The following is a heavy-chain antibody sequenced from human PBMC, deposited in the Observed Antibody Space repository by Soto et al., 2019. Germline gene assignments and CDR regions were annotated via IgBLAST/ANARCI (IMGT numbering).Heavy chain of an antibody. D-gene: IGHD6-19*01. CDR1: GFPFGENA. Sequence: GSLRLSCAASGFPFGENAMSWVRQAPGKGLEWVSGISDSGATTYYADSVRGRFTISRDNSKNTLYLQMKSLRAEDSASYYCAKEDTSSGSLDYWGQGALVTVS. CDR2: ISDSGATT. V-gene: IGHV3-23*01. J-gene: IGHJ4*02. CDR3: AKEDTSSGSLDY.